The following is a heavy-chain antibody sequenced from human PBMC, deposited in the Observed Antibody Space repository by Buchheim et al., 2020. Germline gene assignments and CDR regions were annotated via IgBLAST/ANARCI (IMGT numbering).Heavy chain of an antibody. J-gene: IGHJ4*02. CDR1: GFTFSSYS. Sequence: QVQLVESGGGVVQPGRSLRLSCAASGFTFSSYSMHWVRQAPGKGLEWVAFIRYDGSNKYYADSVKGRFTISRDNSKNKLYLQMNSLRAEDTAVYYCAKDRNYFDYWGQGTL. CDR3: AKDRNYFDY. CDR2: IRYDGSNK. V-gene: IGHV3-30*02.